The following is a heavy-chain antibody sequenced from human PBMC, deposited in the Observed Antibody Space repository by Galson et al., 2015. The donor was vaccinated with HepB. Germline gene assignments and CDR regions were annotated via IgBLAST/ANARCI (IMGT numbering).Heavy chain of an antibody. CDR3: AADVPDYHPQIDY. D-gene: IGHD2-2*01. CDR1: GFTFSHAW. Sequence: SLRLSCAASGFTFSHAWMSWVRQAPEKGLEWVGRIKSDGVSTDYAAPVKGRFTVLRDDSKNTLYLQMNSLKTEDTAAYFCAADVPDYHPQIDYWGQGILVTVSS. J-gene: IGHJ4*02. CDR2: IKSDGVST. V-gene: IGHV3-15*01.